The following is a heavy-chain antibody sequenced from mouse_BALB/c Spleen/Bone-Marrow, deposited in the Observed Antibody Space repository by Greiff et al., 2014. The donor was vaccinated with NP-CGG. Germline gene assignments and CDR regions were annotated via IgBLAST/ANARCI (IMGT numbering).Heavy chain of an antibody. Sequence: VKLVESGPGLVAPSQSLSITCTVSGFSLTNYGVHWVRQPPGKGLEWLGVIWADGSTNYNSALMSRLSISKDNSKSQVFFKMNGLQTDDTAMYYCARITTATGAMDYWGQGTSVTVSS. CDR3: ARITTATGAMDY. V-gene: IGHV2-9*02. J-gene: IGHJ4*01. CDR1: GFSLTNYG. D-gene: IGHD1-2*01. CDR2: IWADGST.